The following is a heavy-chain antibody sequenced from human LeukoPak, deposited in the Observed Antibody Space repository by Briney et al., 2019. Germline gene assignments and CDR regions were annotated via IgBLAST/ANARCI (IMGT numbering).Heavy chain of an antibody. CDR1: GGSISSYY. V-gene: IGHV4-59*08. CDR2: IYYSGST. CDR3: ARHGSGSYYNFFDY. J-gene: IGHJ4*02. D-gene: IGHD1-26*01. Sequence: PSETLSLTCTVSGGSISSYYWSWIRQPPGKGLEWIGYIYYSGSTNYNPSLESRVTISVDTSKNQFSLNLNSVTAADGGVYFCARHGSGSYYNFFDYWGQGSLVTVSS.